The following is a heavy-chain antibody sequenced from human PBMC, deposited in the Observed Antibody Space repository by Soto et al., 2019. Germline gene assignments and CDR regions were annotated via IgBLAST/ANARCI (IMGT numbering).Heavy chain of an antibody. CDR1: GGSFSGYY. CDR2: INHSGST. CDR3: ARGRVNCSGGSCYYYYYGMDV. Sequence: SETLSLTCAVYGGSFSGYYWSWIRQPPGKGLEWIGEINHSGSTNYNPSLKSRVTISVDTSKNQFSLKLSSVTAADTAVYYCARGRVNCSGGSCYYYYYGMDVWGQGTTVTVSS. J-gene: IGHJ6*02. D-gene: IGHD2-15*01. V-gene: IGHV4-34*01.